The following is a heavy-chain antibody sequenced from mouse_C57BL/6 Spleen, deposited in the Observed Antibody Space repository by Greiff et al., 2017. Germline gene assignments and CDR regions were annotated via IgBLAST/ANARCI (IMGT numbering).Heavy chain of an antibody. CDR2: ISSGGSYT. Sequence: EVMLVESGGDLVKPGGSLKLSCAASGFTFSSYGMSWVRQTPDKRLEWVATISSGGSYTYYPDSVEGRFTISRDNAKNTLYLQMSSLKSEDTAMYYCARRGGSMDYWGQGTTLTVSS. J-gene: IGHJ2*01. V-gene: IGHV5-6*02. CDR1: GFTFSSYG. CDR3: ARRGGSMDY. D-gene: IGHD1-1*01.